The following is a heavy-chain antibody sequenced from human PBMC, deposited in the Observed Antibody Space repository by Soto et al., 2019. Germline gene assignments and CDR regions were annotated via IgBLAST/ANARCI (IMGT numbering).Heavy chain of an antibody. V-gene: IGHV3-48*01. CDR2: IRRHTSVT. CDR3: AKDHHTTIPVATDY. D-gene: IGHD6-19*01. Sequence: GGSLRLSCAAFGLTLSTSSMNWVRQAPGRGLEWISYIRRHTSVTAYADSVKGRFTISRDSSKNTLYLQMNSLRPEDTAMYYCAKDHHTTIPVATDYWGQATLVTVSS. CDR1: GLTLSTSS. J-gene: IGHJ4*02.